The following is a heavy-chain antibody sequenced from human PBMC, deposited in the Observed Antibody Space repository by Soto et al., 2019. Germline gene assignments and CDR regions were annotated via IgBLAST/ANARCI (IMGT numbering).Heavy chain of an antibody. CDR3: ARTAAAGKYYYGVDV. D-gene: IGHD6-13*01. CDR1: GYSFTSYW. J-gene: IGHJ6*02. CDR2: IYPGDSDT. Sequence: GESLKISCKGSGYSFTSYWIGWVRQMPGKGLEWMGIIYPGDSDTRYSPSFQGQVTILADKSITTAYLQWSSLKASDTAMYYCARTAAAGKYYYGVDVWGQGTTVTVSS. V-gene: IGHV5-51*01.